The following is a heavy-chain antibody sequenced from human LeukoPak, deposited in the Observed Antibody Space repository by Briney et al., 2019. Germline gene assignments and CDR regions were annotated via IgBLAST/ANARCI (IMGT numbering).Heavy chain of an antibody. J-gene: IGHJ2*01. V-gene: IGHV1-69*01. Sequence: GASVKVSCKASGGTFNNYAISWVRQAPGQGLEWMGGFISIFGIAKYAQKFQGRVTITADESTSTAYMDLSSLRSEDTAIYYCARAQYYYDSSGPWYFDLWGRGTLVTVSS. CDR3: ARAQYYYDSSGPWYFDL. CDR2: FISIFGIA. CDR1: GGTFNNYA. D-gene: IGHD3-22*01.